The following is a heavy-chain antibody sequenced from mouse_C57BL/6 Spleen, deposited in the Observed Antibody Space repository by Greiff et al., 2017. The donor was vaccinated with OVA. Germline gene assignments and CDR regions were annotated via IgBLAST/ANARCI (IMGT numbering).Heavy chain of an antibody. CDR3: ARRYYYGSYYFDY. CDR1: GYTFTDYY. V-gene: IGHV1-26*01. D-gene: IGHD1-1*01. CDR2: INPNNGGT. Sequence: EVQRVESGPELVKPGASVKISCKASGYTFTDYYMNWVKQSHGKSLEWIGDINPNNGGTSYNQKFKGKATLTVDKSSSTAYMELRSLTSEDSAVYYCARRYYYGSYYFDYWGQGTTLTVSS. J-gene: IGHJ2*01.